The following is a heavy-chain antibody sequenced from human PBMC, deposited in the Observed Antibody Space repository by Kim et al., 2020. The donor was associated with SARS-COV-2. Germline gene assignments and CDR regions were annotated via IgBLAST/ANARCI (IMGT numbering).Heavy chain of an antibody. D-gene: IGHD3-3*01. CDR3: AKIYDFWSGYYKAYYYYYMDV. Sequence: GGSLRLSCAASGFTFSSYGMHWVRQAPGKGLEWVAVISYDGSNKYYADSVKGRFTISRDNSKNTLYLQMNSLRAEDTAVYYCAKIYDFWSGYYKAYYYYYMDVWGKGTTVTVSS. CDR1: GFTFSSYG. CDR2: ISYDGSNK. V-gene: IGHV3-30*18. J-gene: IGHJ6*03.